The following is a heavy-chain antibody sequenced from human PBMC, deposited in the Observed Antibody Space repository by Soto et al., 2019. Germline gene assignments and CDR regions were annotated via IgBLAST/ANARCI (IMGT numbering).Heavy chain of an antibody. J-gene: IGHJ4*02. D-gene: IGHD1-26*01. CDR3: ATEGFGESYYGH. CDR1: GGTLSNYS. CDR2: IIPLFETA. V-gene: IGHV1-69*06. Sequence: QVQLVQSGAEVKKPGSSVKVSCKASGGTLSNYSIRWVRQAPGQGLEWMGGIIPLFETANYAQKFQGRVTISPDKSTNTAFMELSSLKSGDTAVYYCATEGFGESYYGHWGQGTLVTVSS.